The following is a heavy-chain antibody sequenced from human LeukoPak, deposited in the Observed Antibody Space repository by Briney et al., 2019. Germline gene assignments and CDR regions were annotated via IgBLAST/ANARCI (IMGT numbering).Heavy chain of an antibody. J-gene: IGHJ4*02. D-gene: IGHD3-22*01. CDR1: GYTFTSYA. CDR2: SNAGNGNT. CDR3: ARAYNYYDSSGYYLGYYFDY. V-gene: IGHV1-3*02. Sequence: ASVKVFCKASGYTFTSYAMHWVRQAPGQSLEWMGWSNAGNGNTKYSQEFQGRVTITRDTSASTAYMELSSLRSEDMAVYYCARAYNYYDSSGYYLGYYFDYWGQGTLVTVSS.